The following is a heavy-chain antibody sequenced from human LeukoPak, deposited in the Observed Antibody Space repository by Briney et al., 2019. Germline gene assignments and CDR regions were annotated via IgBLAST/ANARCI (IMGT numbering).Heavy chain of an antibody. CDR1: GYSFTNYW. CDR3: ARQHDADVYTWHWLDP. CDR2: IYLGDSDT. J-gene: IGHJ5*02. V-gene: IGHV5-51*01. Sequence: VESLKISCRVSGYSFTNYWIGWVRQMPGKGLEWMGIIYLGDSDTRYSPSLQGQVPISADQSISTAYLQWSSLRASDTAIYYCARQHDADVYTWHWLDPWGQGTLVTVSS. D-gene: IGHD5-24*01.